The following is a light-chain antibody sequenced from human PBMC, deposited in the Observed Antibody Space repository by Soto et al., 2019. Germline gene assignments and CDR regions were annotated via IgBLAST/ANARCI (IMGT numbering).Light chain of an antibody. J-gene: IGKJ2*01. CDR3: HLYNTYSPT. Sequence: DIQMTQSPSSLSASVGDRVTITCRASQDISNYLAWYQQKPGKVPKLLIYGASTLHSGVPSRFSGSGSGTDFTLTISRLQPGDVATYYCHLYNTYSPTLGQGTKLDI. V-gene: IGKV1-27*01. CDR2: GAS. CDR1: QDISNY.